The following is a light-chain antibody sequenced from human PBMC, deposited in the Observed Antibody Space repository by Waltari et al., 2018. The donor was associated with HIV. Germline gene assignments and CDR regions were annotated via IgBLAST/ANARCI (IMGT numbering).Light chain of an antibody. Sequence: NFMLTQPHSVSASPGKTVTISCTRNSGSIASNSVQWYQRRPDSSPTTVIFDPSHRPSVVSDGVSASIDTSTNSASITIVGLKTEDEGDFFCHSYASYNQIVGGGTKLTVL. CDR1: SGSIASNS. CDR2: DPS. V-gene: IGLV6-57*01. CDR3: HSYASYNQI. J-gene: IGLJ2*01.